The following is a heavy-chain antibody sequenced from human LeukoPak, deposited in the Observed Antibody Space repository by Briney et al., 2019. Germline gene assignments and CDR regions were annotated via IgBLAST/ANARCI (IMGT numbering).Heavy chain of an antibody. Sequence: PWRSLRLSCAASGFTFSSYAMHWVRQAPGKGLEWVAVISYDGSNKYYADSVKGRFTISRDNSKNTLYLQMNSLRAEDTAVYYCARAVGDYYYYYYMDVWGKGTTVTVSS. V-gene: IGHV3-30*04. CDR1: GFTFSSYA. CDR3: ARAVGDYYYYYYMDV. D-gene: IGHD3-16*01. J-gene: IGHJ6*03. CDR2: ISYDGSNK.